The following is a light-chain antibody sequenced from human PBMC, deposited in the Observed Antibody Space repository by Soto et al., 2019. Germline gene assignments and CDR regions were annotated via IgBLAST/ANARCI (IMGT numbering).Light chain of an antibody. Sequence: EIVMTQSPATLSVFPVERATLSCMASQSVSSYLAWYQQKPGQAPRLLIYDASNRATGIPARFSGSGSGTDFTLTISSLEPEDFAVYYCQQRSNWPRITFGQGTRLEIK. V-gene: IGKV3-11*01. CDR3: QQRSNWPRIT. CDR2: DAS. CDR1: QSVSSY. J-gene: IGKJ5*01.